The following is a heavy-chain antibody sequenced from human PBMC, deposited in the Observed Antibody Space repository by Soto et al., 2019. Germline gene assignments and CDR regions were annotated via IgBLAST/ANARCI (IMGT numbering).Heavy chain of an antibody. CDR2: IYWDDDK. D-gene: IGHD3-16*01. V-gene: IGHV2-5*02. CDR3: ARALGSWGSYYFDH. CDR1: GFSLDTWGVG. J-gene: IGHJ4*02. Sequence: QITLKESGPTLVRPTQNLTLTCTVTGFSLDTWGVGVGWIRQPPGKAPEWLALIYWDDDKRYSPSLKNRLTITKDTAKIPVVLTVTNMDSVDTVTYYCARALGSWGSYYFDHWGQGTLVTVSS.